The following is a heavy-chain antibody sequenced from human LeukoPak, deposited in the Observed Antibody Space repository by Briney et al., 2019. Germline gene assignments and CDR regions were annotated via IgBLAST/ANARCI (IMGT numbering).Heavy chain of an antibody. V-gene: IGHV3-30-3*01. CDR1: GFTFSKYA. J-gene: IGHJ6*02. Sequence: SGGSLRLSCAASGFTFSKYAMHWVRQAPGKGLEWVAVISFDGNNKYYTDSVKGRFTISRDNSKNTLYLQMNSLRAEDTAVYYCARDLIYCSGGRCSYYYYYSGMGVWGQGTTVTVSS. CDR2: ISFDGNNK. CDR3: ARDLIYCSGGRCSYYYYYSGMGV. D-gene: IGHD2-15*01.